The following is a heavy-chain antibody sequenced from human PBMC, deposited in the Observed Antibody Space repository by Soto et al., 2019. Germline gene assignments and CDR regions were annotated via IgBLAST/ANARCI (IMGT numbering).Heavy chain of an antibody. CDR1: GFTFSSFW. CDR3: SRSLDS. CDR2: ISPDGSEK. Sequence: GGSLRLSCAASGFTFSSFWMDWDRQSPGKGLEWVANISPDGSEKQYVDSVKGRFTISRDNAKNSLYLQMSSVTAEDSALYYCSRSLDSWGQGTRVTVSS. V-gene: IGHV3-7*01. J-gene: IGHJ4*02.